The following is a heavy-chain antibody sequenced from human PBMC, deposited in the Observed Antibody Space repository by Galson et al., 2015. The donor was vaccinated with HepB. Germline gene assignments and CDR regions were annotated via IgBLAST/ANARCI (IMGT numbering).Heavy chain of an antibody. CDR3: ARPGYSSGWYQYYYYYYMDV. Sequence: SVKVSCKASGYTFTSYDINWVRQATGQGLEWMGWMNPNSGNTGYAQKFQGRVTMTRNTSISTAYMELSSLRSEDTAVYYCARPGYSSGWYQYYYYYYMDVWGKGTTVTVSS. CDR2: MNPNSGNT. V-gene: IGHV1-8*01. J-gene: IGHJ6*03. CDR1: GYTFTSYD. D-gene: IGHD6-19*01.